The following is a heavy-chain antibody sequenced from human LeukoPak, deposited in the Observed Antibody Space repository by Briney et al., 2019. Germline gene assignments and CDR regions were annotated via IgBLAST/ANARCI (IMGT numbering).Heavy chain of an antibody. CDR1: GFTFSDHF. J-gene: IGHJ4*02. Sequence: PGGSLRLSCAASGFTFSDHFMDWVRQAPGKGLEWVARIRNKVNGYTIDYAASVKGRFTISRDDSKSIAYLQMNSLKTEDTAVYYCTRDLGIYYGSGSYYIEDYWGQGTLVTVSS. CDR2: IRNKVNGYTI. D-gene: IGHD3-10*01. CDR3: TRDLGIYYGSGSYYIEDY. V-gene: IGHV3-72*01.